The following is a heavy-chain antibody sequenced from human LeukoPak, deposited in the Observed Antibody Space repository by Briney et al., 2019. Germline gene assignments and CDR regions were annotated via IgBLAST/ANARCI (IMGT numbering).Heavy chain of an antibody. CDR1: GYTLTELS. CDR2: FDPEDGET. CDR3: ARGDYGDFRKFDY. D-gene: IGHD4-17*01. V-gene: IGHV1-24*01. Sequence: ASVKVSCKVSGYTLTELSMHWVRQAPGKGLVWMGGFDPEDGETIYAQKFQGRVTMTEDTSTAAAYMELSSLRSEDTAVYYCARGDYGDFRKFDYWGQGTLVTVSS. J-gene: IGHJ4*02.